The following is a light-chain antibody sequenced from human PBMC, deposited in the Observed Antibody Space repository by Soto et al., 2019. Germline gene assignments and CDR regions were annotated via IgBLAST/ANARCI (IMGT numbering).Light chain of an antibody. J-gene: IGKJ4*01. CDR2: GAS. CDR1: QSVSSN. V-gene: IGKV3-15*01. CDR3: QQYAYSPLH. Sequence: EIVMTQSPATLSVSPGERATLSCRASQSVSSNLAWYQQKPGQAPRLLIYGASTRATGIPARFSGSGSGTEFTLTISSLQSEDFAMYYCQQYAYSPLHFGGGTKVEIK.